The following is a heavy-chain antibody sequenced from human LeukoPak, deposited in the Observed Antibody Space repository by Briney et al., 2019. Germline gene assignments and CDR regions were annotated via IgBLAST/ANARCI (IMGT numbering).Heavy chain of an antibody. Sequence: PSETVSLTCTVSGGSISSGGYYWSWIRQHPGKGLEWIGYIYYSGSTYYNPSLKSRVTISVDTSKNQFSLKLSSVTAADTAVYYCARAPFYDSSGYYSDYWGQGTLVTISS. D-gene: IGHD3-22*01. CDR1: GGSISSGGYY. CDR3: ARAPFYDSSGYYSDY. CDR2: IYYSGST. V-gene: IGHV4-31*03. J-gene: IGHJ4*02.